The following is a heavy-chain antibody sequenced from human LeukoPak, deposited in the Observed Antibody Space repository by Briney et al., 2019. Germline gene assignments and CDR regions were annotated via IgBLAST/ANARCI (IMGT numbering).Heavy chain of an antibody. Sequence: SETLSLTCAVYGGFFSGYYWSWIRQPPGKGLEWIGEINHSGSTNYNPSLKSRVTISVDTSKNQFSLKLSSVTAADTAVYYCARAYSSSWYVWYYFDYWGQGTLVTVSS. V-gene: IGHV4-34*01. CDR3: ARAYSSSWYVWYYFDY. CDR2: INHSGST. D-gene: IGHD6-13*01. J-gene: IGHJ4*02. CDR1: GGFFSGYY.